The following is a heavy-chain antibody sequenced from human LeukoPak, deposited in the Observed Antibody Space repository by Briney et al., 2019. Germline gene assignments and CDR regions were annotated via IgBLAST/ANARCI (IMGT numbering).Heavy chain of an antibody. D-gene: IGHD2-15*01. V-gene: IGHV4-59*08. CDR2: IFYTGNA. CDR1: GGSISGYH. CDR3: ARKTYCSGGRCYGENWFDP. Sequence: SETLSLTCTVTGGSISGYHWNWIRLSPGKGLEWIANIFYTGNADYNPSLESRVTISVDTSKNEISLILSSVAAADTAIYYCARKTYCSGGRCYGENWFDPWGQGTLVTVSS. J-gene: IGHJ5*02.